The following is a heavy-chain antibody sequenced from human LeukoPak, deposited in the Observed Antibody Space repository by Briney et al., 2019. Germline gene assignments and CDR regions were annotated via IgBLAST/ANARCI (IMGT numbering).Heavy chain of an antibody. CDR2: ISYDGSNK. Sequence: PGGSLRLSCAASGFTFSSYAMHWVRQAPGKGLEWVAVISYDGSNKYYADSVKGRFTISRDNSKNTLYLQMNSLRAEDTAVYYCARDLGYRQWLPHFDYWGQGTLVTVSS. V-gene: IGHV3-30-3*01. J-gene: IGHJ4*02. CDR1: GFTFSSYA. D-gene: IGHD6-19*01. CDR3: ARDLGYRQWLPHFDY.